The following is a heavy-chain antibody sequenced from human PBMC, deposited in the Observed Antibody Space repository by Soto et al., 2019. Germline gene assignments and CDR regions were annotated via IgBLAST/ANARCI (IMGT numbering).Heavy chain of an antibody. D-gene: IGHD5-12*01. CDR2: INHSGST. CDR1: VGSFSGYY. J-gene: IGHJ4*02. CDR3: ARHLRDIIATNGFDY. V-gene: IGHV4-34*01. Sequence: QVQLQQWGAGLLKPSETLSLTCAVYVGSFSGYYWSWIRQPPGKGLEWIGEINHSGSTNYSPSLKSRVTMSVDTSKNQFSLKLTSVTAADTAVYYCARHLRDIIATNGFDYWGQGTLVTVSS.